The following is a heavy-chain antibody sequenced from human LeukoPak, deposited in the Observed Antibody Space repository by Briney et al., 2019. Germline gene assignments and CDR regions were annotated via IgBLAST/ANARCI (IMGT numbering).Heavy chain of an antibody. CDR3: ARGPVYCTNGVCYINYYYYYGMDV. CDR1: GGSISSYY. V-gene: IGHV4-4*07. CDR2: IYTSGST. D-gene: IGHD2-8*01. Sequence: SETLSLTCTVSGGSISSYYWSWIRQPAGKGLEWIGRIYTSGSTTYNPSLKSRVTMSVDTSKNQFSLKLSSVTAADTAVYYCARGPVYCTNGVCYINYYYYYGMDVWGQGTTVTVSS. J-gene: IGHJ6*02.